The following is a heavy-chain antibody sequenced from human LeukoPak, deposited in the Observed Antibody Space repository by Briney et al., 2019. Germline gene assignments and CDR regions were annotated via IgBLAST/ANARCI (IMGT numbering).Heavy chain of an antibody. D-gene: IGHD5-12*01. J-gene: IGHJ4*02. Sequence: SQTLSLTGTVSGGSISSGDYYWSWIRQPPGKGLEWIGYIYYSGSTYYNPSLKSRVTISVDTSKNQFSLKLSSVTAADTAVYYCARVFFLRYYFDYWGQGTLVTVSS. CDR2: IYYSGST. CDR3: ARVFFLRYYFDY. CDR1: GGSISSGDYY. V-gene: IGHV4-30-4*01.